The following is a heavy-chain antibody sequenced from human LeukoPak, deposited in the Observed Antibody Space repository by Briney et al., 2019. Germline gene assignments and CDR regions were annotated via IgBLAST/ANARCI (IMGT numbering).Heavy chain of an antibody. CDR3: ARVRGIAVAPDAFDI. CDR1: GYTFTSYD. D-gene: IGHD6-19*01. CDR2: INPNSGGT. J-gene: IGHJ3*02. V-gene: IGHV1-2*02. Sequence: ASVKVSCKASGYTFTSYDINWVRQAPGQGLEWMGWINPNSGGTNYAQKFQGRVTMTRGTSISTAYMELSRLRSDDTAVYYCARVRGIAVAPDAFDIWGQGTMVTVSS.